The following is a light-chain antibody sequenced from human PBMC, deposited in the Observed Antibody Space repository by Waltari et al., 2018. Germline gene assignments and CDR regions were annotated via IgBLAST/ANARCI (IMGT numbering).Light chain of an antibody. CDR3: LLYMGSGIWV. Sequence: QTVVTQEPSLSVSPGGTVTLTCALSSGSLPSTSYARWYQQSPGQTPRTVCYKANFRSSGVPDRFSGSVLGNKAVLIITGAQAEDESTYYCLLYMGSGIWVFGGGTKLTVL. V-gene: IGLV8-61*01. CDR1: SGSLPSTSY. CDR2: KAN. J-gene: IGLJ3*02.